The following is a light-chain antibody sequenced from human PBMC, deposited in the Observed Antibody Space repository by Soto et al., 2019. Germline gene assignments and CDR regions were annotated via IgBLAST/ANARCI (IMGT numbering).Light chain of an antibody. V-gene: IGKV1-39*01. CDR3: QQTYSPLRT. Sequence: DIQMTQSPSSLSASAGDRVTITCRASQSIDIYVNWYQHKPGEAPNLLIYAASNLQSGVPSRFSGSGSGTDFTLTISSLQPEDVATYYCQQTYSPLRTFGQGTKVDIK. CDR1: QSIDIY. CDR2: AAS. J-gene: IGKJ1*01.